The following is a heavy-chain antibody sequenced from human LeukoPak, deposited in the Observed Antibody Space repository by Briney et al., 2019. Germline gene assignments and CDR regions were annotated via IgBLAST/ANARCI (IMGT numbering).Heavy chain of an antibody. CDR1: GYTFTSYY. Sequence: GTSVKVSCKASGYTFTSYYMHWVRQAPGQGLEWMGRIIPILGIANYAQKFQGRVTITAGKSTSTAYMELSSLRSEDTAVYYCARDHRLGSPGGYWGQGTLVTVSS. CDR3: ARDHRLGSPGGY. CDR2: IIPILGIA. J-gene: IGHJ4*02. V-gene: IGHV1-69*04. D-gene: IGHD1-26*01.